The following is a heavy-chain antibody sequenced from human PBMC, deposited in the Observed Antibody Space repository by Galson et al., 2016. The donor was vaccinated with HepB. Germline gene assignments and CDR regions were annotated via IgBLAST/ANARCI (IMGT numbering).Heavy chain of an antibody. CDR3: AKPQGYCYGARCDYQYGLDV. CDR1: GFTFRTYA. D-gene: IGHD2-15*01. J-gene: IGHJ6*02. V-gene: IGHV3-23*01. CDR2: ITDSGGSA. Sequence: SLRLSCAASGFTFRTYAMTWVRQAPGKGLEWVSTITDSGGSADFGDSVKGRFTISRDNSRNTLYLQMNTLRADDTAVYFCAKPQGYCYGARCDYQYGLDVWCQGTTVTVS.